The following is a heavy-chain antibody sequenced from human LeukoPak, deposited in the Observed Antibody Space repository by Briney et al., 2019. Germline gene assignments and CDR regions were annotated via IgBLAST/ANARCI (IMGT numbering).Heavy chain of an antibody. CDR2: TSGSGGRT. CDR1: GFTFSSYA. V-gene: IGHV3-23*01. Sequence: GGSLRLSCVASGFTFSSYAINWVRQAPEKGLEWVSGTSGSGGRTYYADSVKGRFTISRENSKNTLYLQMNSLRAEDTAVYYCAKVRLYGDYPEIDYWGQGTLVAVSS. D-gene: IGHD4-17*01. CDR3: AKVRLYGDYPEIDY. J-gene: IGHJ4*02.